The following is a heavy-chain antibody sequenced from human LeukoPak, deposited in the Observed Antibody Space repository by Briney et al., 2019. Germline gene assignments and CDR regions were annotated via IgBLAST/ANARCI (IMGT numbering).Heavy chain of an antibody. CDR2: IYYSGST. Sequence: SETLSLTCTVSGGSISSYYWSWIRQPPGQGLEWIGYIYYSGSTNYNPSLKSRVTISVDTSKNQFSLKLSSVTAADTAVYCCARAQYYDILTGYYFPYYYYMDVWGKGTTVTVSS. CDR1: GGSISSYY. J-gene: IGHJ6*03. V-gene: IGHV4-59*01. D-gene: IGHD3-9*01. CDR3: ARAQYYDILTGYYFPYYYYMDV.